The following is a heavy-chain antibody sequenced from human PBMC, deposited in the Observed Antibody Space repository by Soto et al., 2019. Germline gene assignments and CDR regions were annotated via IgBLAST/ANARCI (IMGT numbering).Heavy chain of an antibody. CDR2: ISYDGSNK. CDR1: GFTCSSYG. CDR3: AIDSSVLRFLEWLFMDY. D-gene: IGHD3-3*01. V-gene: IGHV3-30*03. Sequence: QVQLVESGGGVVQPGRSLRLSCAASGFTCSSYGMHWVRQAPGKGLEWVAVISYDGSNKYYADSVKGRFTISRDNSKNTLYLQMNSLRAEDTAVYYCAIDSSVLRFLEWLFMDYWGQGTLVTVSS. J-gene: IGHJ4*02.